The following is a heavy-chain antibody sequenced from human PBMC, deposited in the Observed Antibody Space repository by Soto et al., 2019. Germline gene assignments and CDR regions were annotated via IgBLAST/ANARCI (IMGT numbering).Heavy chain of an antibody. Sequence: SEALSLTCAVYGGSFSGYYWSWIRQPPGKGLEWIGEINHSGSTNYNPSLKSRVTISVDTSKNQFSLKLSSVTAADTAVYYCAREYSSSWYVYYYYGMDVWGQGTTVTVSS. V-gene: IGHV4-34*01. CDR2: INHSGST. D-gene: IGHD6-13*01. J-gene: IGHJ6*02. CDR3: AREYSSSWYVYYYYGMDV. CDR1: GGSFSGYY.